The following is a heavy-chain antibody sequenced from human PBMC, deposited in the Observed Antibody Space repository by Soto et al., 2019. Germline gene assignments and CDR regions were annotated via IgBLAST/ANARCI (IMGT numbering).Heavy chain of an antibody. V-gene: IGHV4-59*08. CDR1: GGSISSYY. CDR3: ARVTPIYDYIWGSYRYSKTFDY. D-gene: IGHD3-16*02. CDR2: IYYSGST. Sequence: TSETLSLTCTFSGGSISSYYWIWIRQPPGKGLEWIGYIYYSGSTNYSPSLKSRVTISVDTSKNQFSLKLSSVTAADTAVYYCARVTPIYDYIWGSYRYSKTFDYWGQGTLVTVSS. J-gene: IGHJ4*02.